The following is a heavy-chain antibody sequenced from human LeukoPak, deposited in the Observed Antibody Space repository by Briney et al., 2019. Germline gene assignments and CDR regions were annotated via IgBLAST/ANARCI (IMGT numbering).Heavy chain of an antibody. V-gene: IGHV1-18*01. CDR3: ARVPQGCSSTSCYGHYFDY. J-gene: IGHJ4*02. CDR2: ISAYNGNT. D-gene: IGHD2-2*01. CDR1: GYTFTSYG. Sequence: ASVKVSCMASGYTFTSYGISWVRQAPGQGLEWMGWISAYNGNTHYAQKLQGRVTMTTGTSTSTAYMELRSLRSDDTAVYYCARVPQGCSSTSCYGHYFDYWGQGTLVTVSS.